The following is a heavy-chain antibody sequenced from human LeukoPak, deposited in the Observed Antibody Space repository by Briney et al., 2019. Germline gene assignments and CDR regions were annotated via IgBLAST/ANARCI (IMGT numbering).Heavy chain of an antibody. Sequence: SETLSLTCTVSGVSISGYYWNWIRQPPGKGLEWIGHFYYSGSTNYNPSLKSRVTISVDTSKNQFSLKLSSVTAADTAMYYCARDGSARYYFDYWGQGTLVTVSS. V-gene: IGHV4-59*01. CDR3: ARDGSARYYFDY. J-gene: IGHJ4*02. CDR2: FYYSGST. CDR1: GVSISGYY.